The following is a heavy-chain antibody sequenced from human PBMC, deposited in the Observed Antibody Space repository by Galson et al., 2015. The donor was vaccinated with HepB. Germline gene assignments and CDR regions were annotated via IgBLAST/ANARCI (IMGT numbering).Heavy chain of an antibody. V-gene: IGHV4-39*01. CDR3: ARHPLDSADGIAFDI. Sequence: ETLSLTCTVSGGSISSSSYYWDWIRQPPGKGLEWNATIYNSVTTYYNPSLKSRVTISVDTSRNQFSLNLNSVTAADTAVYFCARHPLDSADGIAFDIWGHGTMVTVSS. D-gene: IGHD6-13*01. J-gene: IGHJ3*02. CDR1: GGSISSSSYY. CDR2: IYNSVTT.